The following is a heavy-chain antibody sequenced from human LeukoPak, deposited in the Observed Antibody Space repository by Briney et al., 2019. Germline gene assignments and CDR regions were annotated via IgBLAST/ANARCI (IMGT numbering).Heavy chain of an antibody. Sequence: PGGSLRLSCAASGFTFRGYSMNWVRQAPGKGPEWVSSISSGGSYIFYPDSVKGRFTISRDNAKKLLYLQMNSLRAEDTAVYYCARSVPAAIKNDAFGIWGQGTMVTVSS. V-gene: IGHV3-21*01. D-gene: IGHD2-2*02. CDR3: ARSVPAAIKNDAFGI. CDR1: GFTFRGYS. CDR2: ISSGGSYI. J-gene: IGHJ3*02.